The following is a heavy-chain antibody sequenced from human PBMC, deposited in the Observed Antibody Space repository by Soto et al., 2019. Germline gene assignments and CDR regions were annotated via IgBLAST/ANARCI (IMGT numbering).Heavy chain of an antibody. J-gene: IGHJ6*02. V-gene: IGHV4-34*01. Sequence: PSETLSLTCAVYGGAFSGYYWSWIRQPPGKGLEWIGEINHSGSTNYNPSLKSRVTISVDTSKNQFSLKLSSVTAADTAVYYCARGPAGNYYYYGMDVWGQGTTVTV. CDR1: GGAFSGYY. CDR2: INHSGST. CDR3: ARGPAGNYYYYGMDV.